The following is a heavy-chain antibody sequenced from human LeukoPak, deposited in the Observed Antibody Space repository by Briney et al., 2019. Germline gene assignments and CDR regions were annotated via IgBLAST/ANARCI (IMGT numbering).Heavy chain of an antibody. D-gene: IGHD4-23*01. CDR1: GFTVSSNY. CDR3: TTVVITSEYFQH. Sequence: GGSLRLSCAASGFTVSSNYMSWVRQAPGKGLEWVSVIYSGGSTYYADSVKGRFTISRDNSKNTLYLQMNSLRAEDTAVYYCTTVVITSEYFQHWGQGTLVTVSS. V-gene: IGHV3-53*01. J-gene: IGHJ1*01. CDR2: IYSGGST.